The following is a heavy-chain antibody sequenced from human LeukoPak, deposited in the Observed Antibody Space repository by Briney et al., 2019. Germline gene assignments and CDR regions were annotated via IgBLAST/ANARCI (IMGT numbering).Heavy chain of an antibody. CDR1: GYTFTSYG. D-gene: IGHD2-21*01. CDR2: ISAYNGNT. V-gene: IGHV1-18*01. CDR3: ARVTDLAYCGGDCYYYGMDV. J-gene: IGHJ6*02. Sequence: ASVKVSCTASGYTFTSYGISWVRQAPGQGLEWMGWISAYNGNTNYAQKLQGRVTMTTDTSTSTAYMELRSLGSDDTAVYYCARVTDLAYCGGDCYYYGMDVWGQGTTVTVSS.